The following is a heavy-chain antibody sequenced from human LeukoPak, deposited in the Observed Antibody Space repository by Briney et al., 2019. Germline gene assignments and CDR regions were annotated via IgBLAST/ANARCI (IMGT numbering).Heavy chain of an antibody. Sequence: SETLSLTCSVSGDSFSDYYWTWIRQPPGKGLEWIGYVYYSGSTNYNPSLKTRLHLSVDTSKNRFSLKLSSVTAADTAVYYCASSPRLTTSWFLFDSWGHGTLVTVSS. CDR1: GDSFSDYY. J-gene: IGHJ5*01. D-gene: IGHD2-2*01. CDR3: ASSPRLTTSWFLFDS. CDR2: VYYSGST. V-gene: IGHV4-59*08.